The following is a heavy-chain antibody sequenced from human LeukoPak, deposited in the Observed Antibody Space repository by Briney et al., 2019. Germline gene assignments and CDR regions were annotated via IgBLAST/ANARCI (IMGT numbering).Heavy chain of an antibody. CDR2: IYYSGST. Sequence: PSETLSLTCTVSGGSISSSSYYWGWIRQPPGKGLEWIGSIYYSGSTYYNPSLKSRVTISVDTSKNQFSLKLSSVTAADTAVYYCAREQDDYGDYWGQGTLVTVSS. D-gene: IGHD5-24*01. CDR1: GGSISSSSYY. V-gene: IGHV4-39*02. CDR3: AREQDDYGDY. J-gene: IGHJ4*02.